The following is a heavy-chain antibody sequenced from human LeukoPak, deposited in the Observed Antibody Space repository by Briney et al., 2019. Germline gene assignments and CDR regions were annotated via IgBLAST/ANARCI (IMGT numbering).Heavy chain of an antibody. J-gene: IGHJ4*02. CDR2: IYYSGNT. CDR3: ARGYYDSSGYYN. V-gene: IGHV4-39*01. D-gene: IGHD3-22*01. CDR1: GVTISSSSYY. Sequence: LGTLSLSCAVSGVTISSSSYYWGWIRQRPGKGLEWIGCIYYSGNTYYNPSLKSLFTISVDTSNNQFSLKLSAVTAADKAVYYCARGYYDSSGYYNWGQGTLVTVSS.